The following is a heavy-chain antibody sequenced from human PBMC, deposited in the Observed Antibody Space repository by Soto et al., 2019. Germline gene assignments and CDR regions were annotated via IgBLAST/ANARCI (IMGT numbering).Heavy chain of an antibody. D-gene: IGHD5-12*01. J-gene: IGHJ5*02. V-gene: IGHV3-21*01. Sequence: PGGSLRLSCAASGFTFSSYSMNWVRQAPGKGLEWVSSISSSSSYIYYADSVKGRFTISRDNAKNSLYLQMNNLRAEDTAVYYCATDSGYDSAAAVNWFDPWGQGTLVTVSS. CDR2: ISSSSSYI. CDR3: ATDSGYDSAAAVNWFDP. CDR1: GFTFSSYS.